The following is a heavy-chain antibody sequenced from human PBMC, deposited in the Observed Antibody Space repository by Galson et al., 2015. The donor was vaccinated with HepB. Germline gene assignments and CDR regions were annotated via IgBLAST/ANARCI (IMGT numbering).Heavy chain of an antibody. Sequence: QSGAEVKKPGASVKVSCTASGYTFTSYGISWVRQAPGQGLEWMGWISAYNGNTNYAQKLQGRVTMTTDTSTSTAYMELRSLRSDDTAVYYCARDLPLIVVVNLDYGMDVWGQGTTVTVSS. J-gene: IGHJ6*02. CDR2: ISAYNGNT. D-gene: IGHD2-21*01. V-gene: IGHV1-18*04. CDR3: ARDLPLIVVVNLDYGMDV. CDR1: GYTFTSYG.